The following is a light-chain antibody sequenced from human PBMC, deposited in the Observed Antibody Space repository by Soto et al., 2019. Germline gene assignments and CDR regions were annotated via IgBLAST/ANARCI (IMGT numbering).Light chain of an antibody. CDR1: SSDVGAYNY. CDR2: DVA. Sequence: QSVLTQPTSVSGSPGQSITISCTGPSSDVGAYNYVSWYQHRPGKAPKLMLYDVANRPSGVSNRFSGSKSGNTASLTISGLQAEDEADYYCNSYTSSSTYVFGTGTKVTVL. J-gene: IGLJ1*01. CDR3: NSYTSSSTYV. V-gene: IGLV2-14*03.